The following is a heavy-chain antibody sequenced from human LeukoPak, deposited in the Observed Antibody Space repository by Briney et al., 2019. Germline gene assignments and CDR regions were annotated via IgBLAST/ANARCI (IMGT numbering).Heavy chain of an antibody. CDR2: IYSGGST. CDR1: GFTVSSNY. J-gene: IGHJ4*02. D-gene: IGHD4-17*01. CDR3: ARAHDYGDYRFDY. Sequence: QPGGSLRLSCAASGFTVSSNYMSWVRQAPGKGLEWVSVIYSGGSTYYADSVKGRFTISRDNSKNTLYLQMNSLRAEDTAVYYCARAHDYGDYRFDYWGQGTLVTVSS. V-gene: IGHV3-53*01.